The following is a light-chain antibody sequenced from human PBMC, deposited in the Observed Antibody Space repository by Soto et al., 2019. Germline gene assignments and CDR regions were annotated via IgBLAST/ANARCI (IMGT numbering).Light chain of an antibody. V-gene: IGKV1-5*03. CDR2: EAS. CDR1: QSISGW. J-gene: IGKJ1*01. CDR3: QQYNRYMWT. Sequence: DIQMTQSPSTLSASEGDRVTITCRASQSISGWLAWYQQKPGKAPKLLIHEASSLESGVPSRFSGSGSGTEFTLTISSLQPDDFASYYCQQYNRYMWTFGQWTKVEIK.